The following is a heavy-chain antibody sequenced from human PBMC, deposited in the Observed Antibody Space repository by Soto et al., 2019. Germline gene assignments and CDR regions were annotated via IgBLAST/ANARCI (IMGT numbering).Heavy chain of an antibody. Sequence: QVQLVESGGGEVQPGRSLRLSCAASAFTFSIYGMHWVRQAPGKGLEWVAGIWYNGNKESYADSVRGRFTISRDNSKNTLYLQMNSLRAEDTAVYYCARAGGSGLGYFDLWGRGTLVTVSS. CDR1: AFTFSIYG. CDR2: IWYNGNKE. J-gene: IGHJ2*01. D-gene: IGHD3-10*01. V-gene: IGHV3-33*01. CDR3: ARAGGSGLGYFDL.